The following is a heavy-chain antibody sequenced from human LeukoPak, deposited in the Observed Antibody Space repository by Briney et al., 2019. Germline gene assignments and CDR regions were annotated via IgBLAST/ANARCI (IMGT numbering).Heavy chain of an antibody. D-gene: IGHD3-10*01. V-gene: IGHV4-59*12. CDR3: ARDGSHYYFDY. Sequence: SETLSLTCTVSGGSISSYYWSWIRQPPGKGLEWIGYIYYSGSTNYNPSLKSRVTISVDTSKNQFSLKLSSVTAADTAVFYCARDGSHYYFDYWGQGTLVTVSS. CDR2: IYYSGST. J-gene: IGHJ4*02. CDR1: GGSISSYY.